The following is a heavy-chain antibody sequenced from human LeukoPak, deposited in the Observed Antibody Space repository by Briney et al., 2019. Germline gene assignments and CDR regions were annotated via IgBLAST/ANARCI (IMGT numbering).Heavy chain of an antibody. CDR2: IIPIFGTA. J-gene: IGHJ4*02. CDR3: ARDSGMATTNFDY. V-gene: IGHV1-69*13. CDR1: GGTFSSYA. D-gene: IGHD5-24*01. Sequence: ASVKVSCKASGGTFSSYAISWVRQAPGQGLEWMGGIIPIFGTANYAQKFQGRVTITADESTSTAYMELSSLRSEDTAAYYCARDSGMATTNFDYWGQGTLVTVSS.